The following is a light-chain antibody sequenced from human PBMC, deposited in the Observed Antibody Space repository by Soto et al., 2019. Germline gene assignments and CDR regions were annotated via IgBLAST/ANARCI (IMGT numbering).Light chain of an antibody. CDR1: QSVSSSY. J-gene: IGKJ1*01. CDR2: GAS. V-gene: IGKV3-20*01. CDR3: QQYGSSSWT. Sequence: EIGLPQSPGTLSLSPGERATLSCRASQSVSSSYLAWYQQKPGQAPRLLIYGASSRATGIPDRFSGSGSGTDFTLTISRLEPEDFAVYYCQQYGSSSWTFGQGTKVDI.